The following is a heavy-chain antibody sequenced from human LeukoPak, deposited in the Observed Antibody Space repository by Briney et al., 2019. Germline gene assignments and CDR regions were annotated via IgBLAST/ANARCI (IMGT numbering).Heavy chain of an antibody. Sequence: GASVKVSCKASGYTFTSYGISWVRQAPGQGLEWMGWISAYDGNTNYAQKLQGRVTMTTDTSTSTAYMELRSLRSDDTAVYYCAREGETGTTHYYYYYMDVWGKGTTVTVSS. CDR2: ISAYDGNT. D-gene: IGHD1-7*01. V-gene: IGHV1-18*01. CDR1: GYTFTSYG. J-gene: IGHJ6*03. CDR3: AREGETGTTHYYYYYMDV.